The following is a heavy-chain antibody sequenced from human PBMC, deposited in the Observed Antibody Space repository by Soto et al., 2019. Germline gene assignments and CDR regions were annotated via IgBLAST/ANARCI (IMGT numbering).Heavy chain of an antibody. CDR2: ISANNGNT. J-gene: IGHJ5*02. Sequence: QVQLVQSGAEVKKPGASVKVSCKASGYTFTSYGISWVRQAPGQGLEWMGWISANNGNTKYAQNFQGRVTMTTDTTTSTAYMELRSLRSDDTAVYYCARAYSPGLFDPWGQGTLVTVSS. CDR1: GYTFTSYG. V-gene: IGHV1-18*01. D-gene: IGHD2-15*01. CDR3: ARAYSPGLFDP.